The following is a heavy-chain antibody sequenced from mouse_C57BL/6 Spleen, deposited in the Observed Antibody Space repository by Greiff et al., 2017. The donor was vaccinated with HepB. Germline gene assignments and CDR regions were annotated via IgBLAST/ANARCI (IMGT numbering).Heavy chain of an antibody. V-gene: IGHV1-59*01. D-gene: IGHD1-1*01. CDR2: IDPSDSYT. Sequence: QVQLQQPGAELVRPGTSVKLSCKASGYTFTSYWMHWVKQRPGQGLEWIGVIDPSDSYTNYNQKFKGKATLTVDTSSSTAYMQLSSLTSEDSAVYYCATYYYGSSPPYWGQGTLVTVSA. CDR3: ATYYYGSSPPY. CDR1: GYTFTSYW. J-gene: IGHJ3*01.